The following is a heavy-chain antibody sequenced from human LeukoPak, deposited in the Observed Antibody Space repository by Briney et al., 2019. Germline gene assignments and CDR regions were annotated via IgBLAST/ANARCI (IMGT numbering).Heavy chain of an antibody. CDR2: IYYSGST. J-gene: IGHJ6*03. D-gene: IGHD1-26*01. V-gene: IGHV4-59*01. Sequence: SETLSLTCTLSGGSMSSYYWSWLRQPPGKGLDWVGYIYYSGSTNYNPSLKSRVTISVDSSKNQFSLKLSSVTAADMAVYYCAREVPSYSGSYYPYYYYYMDVWGKGTTVTVSS. CDR1: GGSMSSYY. CDR3: AREVPSYSGSYYPYYYYYMDV.